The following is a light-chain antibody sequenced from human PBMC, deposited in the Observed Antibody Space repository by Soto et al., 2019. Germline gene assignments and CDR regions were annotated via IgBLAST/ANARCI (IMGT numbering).Light chain of an antibody. CDR3: AAWDDSLSGVV. CDR2: RDN. Sequence: QSVLTQPPSASGTPGQRVTISCSGSSSNIGSNYVYWYQQLPGTAPKLLIYRDNQRPSGVPVRFSGSKSGTSASLAIIGLRSEDEADYYCAAWDDSLSGVVFGGGTKVTVL. CDR1: SSNIGSNY. V-gene: IGLV1-47*01. J-gene: IGLJ2*01.